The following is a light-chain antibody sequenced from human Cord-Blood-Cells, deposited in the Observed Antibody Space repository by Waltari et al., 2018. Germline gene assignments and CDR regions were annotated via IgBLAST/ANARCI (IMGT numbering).Light chain of an antibody. J-gene: IGLJ2*01. CDR2: DVS. CDR3: SSYTSSSTEVV. V-gene: IGLV2-14*01. CDR1: SRDVGGYNY. Sequence: QSALTQPASVSGSPGQSLTISCPGTSRDVGGYNYVSWYQQHPGKDPKLMIYDVSNRPSGVSNRFSGSKSGNTASLTISGLQAEDEADYYCSSYTSSSTEVVFGGGTKLTVL.